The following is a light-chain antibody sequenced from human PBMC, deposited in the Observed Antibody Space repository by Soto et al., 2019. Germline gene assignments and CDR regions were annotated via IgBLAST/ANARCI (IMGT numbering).Light chain of an antibody. CDR2: VNSDGSH. CDR3: QTWGTGIPV. Sequence: QSVLTQSPSASASLGASVKLTCTLSSGHSSYAIAWHQQQPQKGPRYLMKVNSDGSHSKGDGIPDRFSGSSSGAERYLTMSSLQSEDEADYYCQTWGTGIPVFGGGTKVTVL. V-gene: IGLV4-69*01. CDR1: SGHSSYA. J-gene: IGLJ2*01.